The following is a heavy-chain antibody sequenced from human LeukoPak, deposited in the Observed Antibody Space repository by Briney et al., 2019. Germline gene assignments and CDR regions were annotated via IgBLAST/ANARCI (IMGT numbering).Heavy chain of an antibody. V-gene: IGHV1-18*01. CDR2: ISANSGKT. CDR3: SRDKNYRFDY. J-gene: IGHJ4*02. Sequence: EASVKVSCEASGYTFTDNGISWVRQAPGEGLEWMGWISANSGKTNYAQRFQGRVTMTRETSSSTVYMELRSLRSDDTAVYFCSRDKNYRFDYWGQGTLVSVTS. D-gene: IGHD3-16*02. CDR1: GYTFTDNG.